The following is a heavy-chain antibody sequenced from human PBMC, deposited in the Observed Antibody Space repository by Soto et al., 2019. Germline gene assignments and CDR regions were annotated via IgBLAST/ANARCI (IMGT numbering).Heavy chain of an antibody. V-gene: IGHV1-46*01. CDR3: ARGGYCSSTSCYSYYYGMDV. CDR1: GYTFTSYY. Sequence: ASVKVSCKASGYTFTSYYMHWVRQAPGQGLEWMGIINPSGGSTSYAQKFQGRVTMTRDTSTSTVYMELSSLRSEDTAVYYCARGGYCSSTSCYSYYYGMDVRGQGTTVTVSS. J-gene: IGHJ6*02. CDR2: INPSGGST. D-gene: IGHD2-2*01.